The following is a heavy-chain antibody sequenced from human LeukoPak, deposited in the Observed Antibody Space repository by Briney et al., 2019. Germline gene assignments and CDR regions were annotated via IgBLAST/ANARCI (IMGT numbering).Heavy chain of an antibody. Sequence: SETLSLTCTVSGGSISSTSYYWGWIRQPPGKGLEWIGTIYYSGSTYYNPSLKSRVTISVDTSKNQFSLKLSSVTAADTAVYYCARDRKGSATLGFDYWGQGTLVTVSS. CDR2: IYYSGST. CDR1: GGSISSTSYY. D-gene: IGHD3-16*01. V-gene: IGHV4-39*02. CDR3: ARDRKGSATLGFDY. J-gene: IGHJ4*02.